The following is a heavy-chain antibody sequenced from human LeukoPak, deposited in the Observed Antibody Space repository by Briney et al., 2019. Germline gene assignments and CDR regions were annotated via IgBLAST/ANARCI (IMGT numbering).Heavy chain of an antibody. V-gene: IGHV4-59*13. CDR2: AYYSGST. D-gene: IGHD2-2*01. CDR3: ARGYCSSTSCFSYLDWFDP. CDR1: GRFLSRYY. Sequence: SQTLSLTCTVAGRFLSRYYARWVRQPAEGGRGWVGSAYYSGSTNYNPSLKSRVTISVDTSKNQFSLKLSSVTAADTAVYYCARGYCSSTSCFSYLDWFDPWGQGTLVTVSS. J-gene: IGHJ5*02.